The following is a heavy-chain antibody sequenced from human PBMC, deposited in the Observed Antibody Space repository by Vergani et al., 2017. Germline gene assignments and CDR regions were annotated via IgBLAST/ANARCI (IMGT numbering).Heavy chain of an antibody. D-gene: IGHD6-13*01. Sequence: QVQLQESGPGLVRPSQTLSLTCTVSGGSISSGSYYWRWFRPPAGKGLEWIGRFYTGGGTSYNPSLKSRVTISVDTSKNQFSLQLSSVTAADTAVYYCARDPLYSTTWPFLLLDMDVWGQGTTVTVSS. V-gene: IGHV4-61*02. CDR3: ARDPLYSTTWPFLLLDMDV. J-gene: IGHJ6*02. CDR2: FYTGGGT. CDR1: GGSISSGSYY.